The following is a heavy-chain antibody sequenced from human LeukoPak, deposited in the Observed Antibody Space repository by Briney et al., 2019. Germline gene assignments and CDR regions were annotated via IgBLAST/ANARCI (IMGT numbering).Heavy chain of an antibody. CDR1: GFTFSDHF. Sequence: GGSLRLSCAASGFTFSDHFLDWVRQAPGEGLEWVGRTRNKANSYITEYAASVKGRFTISRDDSKNSLYLQMSSLKTDDTAMYYCASIRGTFGYWGQGTLVTVSS. V-gene: IGHV3-72*01. J-gene: IGHJ4*02. CDR2: TRNKANSYIT. CDR3: ASIRGTFGY. D-gene: IGHD1-26*01.